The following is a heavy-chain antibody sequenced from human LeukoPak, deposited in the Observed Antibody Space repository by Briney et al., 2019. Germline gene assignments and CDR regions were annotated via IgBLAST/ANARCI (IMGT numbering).Heavy chain of an antibody. CDR2: IYHSGST. J-gene: IGHJ4*02. CDR1: GGSISSSFYY. Sequence: PSETLSLTCTVSGGSISSSFYYWGWIRQPPGTGLEWIGSIYHSGSTNYNPSLKSRVTISVDTSKNQFSLKLSSVTAADTAVYYCARGRRGGDYWGQGTLVTVSS. V-gene: IGHV4-39*07. CDR3: ARGRRGGDY. D-gene: IGHD3-10*01.